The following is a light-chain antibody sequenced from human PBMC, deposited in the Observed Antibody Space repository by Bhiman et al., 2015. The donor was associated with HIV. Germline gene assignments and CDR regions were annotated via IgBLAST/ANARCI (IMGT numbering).Light chain of an antibody. CDR1: SLRTYY. V-gene: IGLV3-19*01. J-gene: IGLJ2*01. CDR3: NSRDSSGNHP. Sequence: SSELTQDPAVSVALGQTVRITCQGDSLRTYYASWYQQKPGQAPVVVIYGENNRPSGIPDRFSGSSSGNTASLTITGAQAEDEADYYCNSRDSSGNHPFGGGTKLTVL. CDR2: GEN.